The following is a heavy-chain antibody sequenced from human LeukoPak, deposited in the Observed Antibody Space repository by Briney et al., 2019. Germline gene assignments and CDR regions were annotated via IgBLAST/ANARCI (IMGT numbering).Heavy chain of an antibody. Sequence: GGSLRLSCAASGFTFSNAWMSWVRQAPGKGLEWVSATGSNGVTYYADSVKGRFTISRDNSKNALYLQMNGLRADDTAVYYCGIRDASDYYVFWGQGTLVTVSS. CDR1: GFTFSNAW. V-gene: IGHV3-23*01. CDR2: TGSNGVT. J-gene: IGHJ4*02. CDR3: GIRDASDYYVF. D-gene: IGHD3-22*01.